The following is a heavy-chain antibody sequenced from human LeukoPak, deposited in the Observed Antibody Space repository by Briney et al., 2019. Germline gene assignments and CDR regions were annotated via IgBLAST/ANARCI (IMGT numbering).Heavy chain of an antibody. J-gene: IGHJ3*01. CDR1: GFTFSSYS. Sequence: GGSLRLSCAASGFTFSSYSMNWVRQAPGKGLEWVSYISSSSSTIYYADSVKGRFTISRDNAKNSLYLQMNSLRAEDTAKYYCAKDFFWETDSSSWYFDAFDLWGQGTMVTVSS. CDR3: AKDFFWETDSSSWYFDAFDL. V-gene: IGHV3-48*01. D-gene: IGHD6-13*01. CDR2: ISSSSSTI.